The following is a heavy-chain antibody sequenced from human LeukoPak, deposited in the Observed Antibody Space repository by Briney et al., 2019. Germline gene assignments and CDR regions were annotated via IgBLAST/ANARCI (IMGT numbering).Heavy chain of an antibody. D-gene: IGHD4-17*01. J-gene: IGHJ4*02. CDR1: GFTFSSYA. CDR2: ISGSGGST. CDR3: ASCYGDYDSFDY. V-gene: IGHV3-23*01. Sequence: GGSLRLSCAASGFTFSSYAMSWVRQAPGKGLEWVSAISGSGGSTYYADSVKGRFTISRDNAKNSLYLQMNSLRAEDTAVYYCASCYGDYDSFDYWGQGTLVTVSS.